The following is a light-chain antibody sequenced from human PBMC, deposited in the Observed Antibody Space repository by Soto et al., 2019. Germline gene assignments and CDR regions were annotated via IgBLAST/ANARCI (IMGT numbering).Light chain of an antibody. J-gene: IGKJ5*01. CDR1: QSVRTY. CDR2: DAS. CDR3: QQRTNWPSST. V-gene: IGKV3-11*01. Sequence: EVVLTQSPATLSLSPGERATLSCMASQSVRTYLAWYQQKPGQVPRLLIHDASSRATGIPARFSGSGSGTDFTLTISSLEPEDFAVYYCQQRTNWPSSTFGQGTRLEI.